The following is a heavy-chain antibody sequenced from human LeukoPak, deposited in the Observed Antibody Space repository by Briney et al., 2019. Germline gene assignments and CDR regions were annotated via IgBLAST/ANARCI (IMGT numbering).Heavy chain of an antibody. Sequence: SETLSLTCTVSGGSISSSSYYWGWIRQPPGKGLEWIGSIYYSGSTYYNPSLKSRVTISVDTSKNQFSLKLSSVTAADTAVYYCARGVWNKFAYWGQGTLVTVSS. CDR1: GGSISSSSYY. J-gene: IGHJ4*02. D-gene: IGHD3-16*01. CDR3: ARGVWNKFAY. CDR2: IYYSGST. V-gene: IGHV4-39*07.